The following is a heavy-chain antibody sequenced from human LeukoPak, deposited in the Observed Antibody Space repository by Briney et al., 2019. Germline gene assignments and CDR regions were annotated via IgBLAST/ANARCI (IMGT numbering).Heavy chain of an antibody. Sequence: SETLSLTCTVSGASISSGDYYWSWIRQPPGRGLECIGHIYYSGSTYYNPSLKSRVTISVDTSKNQFSLKLSSVTAADTAVYYCARGRGVPYYYDSSGYYPADYWGQGTLVTVSS. D-gene: IGHD3-22*01. J-gene: IGHJ4*02. CDR2: IYYSGST. CDR1: GASISSGDYY. V-gene: IGHV4-30-4*01. CDR3: ARGRGVPYYYDSSGYYPADY.